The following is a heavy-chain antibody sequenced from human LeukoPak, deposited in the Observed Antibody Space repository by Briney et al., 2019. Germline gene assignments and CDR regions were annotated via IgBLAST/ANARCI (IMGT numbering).Heavy chain of an antibody. J-gene: IGHJ4*02. CDR2: IKKDGSEK. Sequence: GGSLRLSCAAPGFTFSSYWMSWVRQAPGKGLEWVANIKKDGSEKYYVDSVKGRFTISRDNAKTSLYLQMNSLRAEDTAVYYCARDLSGVTGYTYGRGIDYWGQGTLVTVSS. CDR3: ARDLSGVTGYTYGRGIDY. D-gene: IGHD5-18*01. V-gene: IGHV3-7*01. CDR1: GFTFSSYW.